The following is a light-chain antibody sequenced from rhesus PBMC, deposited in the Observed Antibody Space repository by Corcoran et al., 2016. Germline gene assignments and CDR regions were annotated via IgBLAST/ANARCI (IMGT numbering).Light chain of an antibody. J-gene: IGKJ1*01. CDR1: QSLLHTNGNTY. Sequence: DIVMTQTPLSLPITPGEPASISCRSSQSLLHTNGNTYLHWYLQRPGQSPQLLIYGGSNRASGVSDRFSGGGSGTDFTLKISKVEADDVVIYYCVQAIAFPWTFGQGTKVDIK. CDR2: GGS. V-gene: IGKV2-72*01. CDR3: VQAIAFPWT.